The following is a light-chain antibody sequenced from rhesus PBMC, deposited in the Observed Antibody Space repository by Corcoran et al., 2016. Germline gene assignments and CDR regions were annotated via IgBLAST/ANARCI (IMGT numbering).Light chain of an antibody. CDR2: DAS. CDR1: QGISKY. J-gene: IGKJ2*01. Sequence: DIQMTQSPSSLSASVGDRATITCRASQGISKYLSWYQQKPGKAPKLLIHDASTLQSGGPSRFSGSGSRTDFTLTISSLQPKDFATYCCLQYYIDPCNFGQGTKVEIK. CDR3: LQYYIDPCN. V-gene: IGKV1-43*02.